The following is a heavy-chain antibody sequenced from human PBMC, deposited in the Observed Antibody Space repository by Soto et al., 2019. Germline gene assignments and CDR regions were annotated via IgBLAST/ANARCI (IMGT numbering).Heavy chain of an antibody. CDR1: GGSIISYY. D-gene: IGHD4-17*01. CDR2: IYYSGST. V-gene: IGHV4-59*08. J-gene: IGHJ4*02. Sequence: SETLSLTCTVSGGSIISYYWSWIRQPPGKGLEWIGYIYYSGSTNYNPSLKSRVTISVDTSKNQFSLKLSSVTAADTAVYYCARTYGDLDYWGQGTLVTVSS. CDR3: ARTYGDLDY.